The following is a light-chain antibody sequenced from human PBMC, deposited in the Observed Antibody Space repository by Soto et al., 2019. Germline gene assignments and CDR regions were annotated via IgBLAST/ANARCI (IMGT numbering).Light chain of an antibody. CDR1: SSDIGGHHF. V-gene: IGLV2-14*01. Sequence: QSVLTQPASVSGSPGQSITISCTGTSSDIGGHHFVSWYQQQSGKAPKLVIYEVTDRPSGVSDRFSGSKSGNTASLTISGLQPEDEADYYCISYTSSSLYVFGTGTKGTVL. CDR3: ISYTSSSLYV. CDR2: EVT. J-gene: IGLJ1*01.